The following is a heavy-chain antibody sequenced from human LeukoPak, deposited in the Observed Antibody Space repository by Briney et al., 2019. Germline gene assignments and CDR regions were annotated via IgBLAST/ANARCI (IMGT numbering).Heavy chain of an antibody. CDR1: GGSISSYY. Sequence: SETLSLTCTVSGGSISSYYWSWIRQPPGKGLEWIGYIYYSGSTNYNPSLKSRVTISVDTSKNQFSLKPSSVTAADTAVYYCARESCSGGSCPLDYWGQGTLVTVSS. V-gene: IGHV4-59*01. D-gene: IGHD2-15*01. CDR3: ARESCSGGSCPLDY. CDR2: IYYSGST. J-gene: IGHJ4*02.